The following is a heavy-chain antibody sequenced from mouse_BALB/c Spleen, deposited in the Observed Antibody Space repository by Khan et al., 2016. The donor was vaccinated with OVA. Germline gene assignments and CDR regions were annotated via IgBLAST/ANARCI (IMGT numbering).Heavy chain of an antibody. CDR2: ISYSGST. Sequence: EVKLEESGPGLVKPSQSLSLTCTVTGYSITSNYAWSWIRQFPGNKLEWMGYISYSGSTNYNPSLKSRISVTRDTSENQFFLQLNSVTTEDTATYYCARQNYYGYALDYWGQGISVTVSS. CDR1: GYSITSNYA. V-gene: IGHV3-2*02. CDR3: ARQNYYGYALDY. J-gene: IGHJ4*01. D-gene: IGHD1-1*01.